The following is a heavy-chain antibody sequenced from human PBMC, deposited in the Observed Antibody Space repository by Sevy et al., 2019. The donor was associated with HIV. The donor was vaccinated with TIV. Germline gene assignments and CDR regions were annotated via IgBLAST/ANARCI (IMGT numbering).Heavy chain of an antibody. CDR2: INHSGST. CDR3: ARGRHRITIFGVVSNWFDP. CDR1: GGSFSGYY. Sequence: SETLSLTCAVYGGSFSGYYWSWIRQPPGKGLEWIGEINHSGSTNYNPTLNSRVTTSVDTSKNQFSLKLSSVTAADTAVYYCARGRHRITIFGVVSNWFDPWGQGTLVTVSS. J-gene: IGHJ5*02. D-gene: IGHD3-3*01. V-gene: IGHV4-34*01.